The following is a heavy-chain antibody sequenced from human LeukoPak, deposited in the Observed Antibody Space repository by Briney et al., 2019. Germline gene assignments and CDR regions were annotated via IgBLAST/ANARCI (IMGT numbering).Heavy chain of an antibody. D-gene: IGHD3-3*01. CDR2: VSYSGGT. CDR3: ARLPPYYDFWSPLDY. J-gene: IGHJ4*02. V-gene: IGHV4-59*02. CDR1: GASVSSHY. Sequence: SETLSLTCTVSGASVSSHYWSWIRQPPGKGLEWIGYVSYSGGTNYNPSLKSRVTMSLDTSKDQFSLRLNSVTAADTAVYYCARLPPYYDFWSPLDYWGQGTLVTVSS.